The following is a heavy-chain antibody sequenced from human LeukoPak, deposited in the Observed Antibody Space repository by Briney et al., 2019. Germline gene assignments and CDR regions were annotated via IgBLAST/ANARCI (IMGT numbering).Heavy chain of an antibody. D-gene: IGHD5-24*01. CDR3: ARGWNYFEY. Sequence: GGSLRLSCAASGFTFSSYWMGWVRHAPGKGLVWVSRLNTDGSSTTYADSVKDRFTISRDNAKNTLYLQMNNLRAEDTAVYYCARGWNYFEYWGQGTLVTVSS. CDR1: GFTFSSYW. CDR2: LNTDGSST. J-gene: IGHJ4*02. V-gene: IGHV3-74*01.